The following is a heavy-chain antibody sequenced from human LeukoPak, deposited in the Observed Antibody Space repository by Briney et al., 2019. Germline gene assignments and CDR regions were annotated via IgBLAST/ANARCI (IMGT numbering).Heavy chain of an antibody. J-gene: IGHJ4*02. CDR3: AREYVDYYDSSGYFDY. CDR2: IYTSGST. V-gene: IGHV4-4*07. CDR1: GGSISSYY. Sequence: SETLSLTCTVSGGSISSYYWSWIRQPAGKGLEWIGRIYTSGSTNYNPSLKSGVTMSVDTSKNQSSLKLSSVTAADTAVYYCAREYVDYYDSSGYFDYWGQGTLVTVSS. D-gene: IGHD3-22*01.